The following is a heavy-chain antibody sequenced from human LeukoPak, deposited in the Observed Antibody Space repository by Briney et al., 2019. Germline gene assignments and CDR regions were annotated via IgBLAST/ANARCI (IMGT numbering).Heavy chain of an antibody. CDR2: IIPIFGTA. D-gene: IGHD6-13*01. CDR3: ARDGHSSSWRFIYYYMDV. V-gene: IGHV1-69*06. CDR1: GGTFSSYA. Sequence: SVKVSCKASGGTFSSYAISWVRQAPGQGLEWMGGIIPIFGTANYAQKFQGRVTITADKSTSTAYMELSSLRSEDTAVYYCARDGHSSSWRFIYYYMDVWGKGTTVTVSS. J-gene: IGHJ6*03.